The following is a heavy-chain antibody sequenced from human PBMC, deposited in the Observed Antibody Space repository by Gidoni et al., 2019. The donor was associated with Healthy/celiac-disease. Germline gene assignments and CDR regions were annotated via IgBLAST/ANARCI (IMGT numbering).Heavy chain of an antibody. D-gene: IGHD3-22*01. CDR1: GFTFSGPA. Sequence: EVQLVESGGGLVQPGGSLKLSCAASGFTFSGPAMHWVRQASGKGLEWVGRIRSKANSYATAYAASVKGRFTISRDDSKNTAYLQMNSLKTEDTAVYYCTRGRLNYYYDSSGYGYWGQGTLVTVSS. J-gene: IGHJ4*02. CDR3: TRGRLNYYYDSSGYGY. V-gene: IGHV3-73*01. CDR2: IRSKANSYAT.